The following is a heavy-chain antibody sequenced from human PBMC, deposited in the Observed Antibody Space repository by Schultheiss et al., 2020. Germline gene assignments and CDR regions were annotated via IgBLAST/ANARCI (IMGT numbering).Heavy chain of an antibody. J-gene: IGHJ4*02. D-gene: IGHD3-3*01. V-gene: IGHV3-23*01. Sequence: GGSLRLSCAASGFTFSSYAMHWVRQAPGKGLEWVSAISGSGGSTYYADSVKGRFTISRDNSKNTLYLQMNSLRAEDTAVYYCARYDFWSGYYFYWGQGTKVTVPS. CDR1: GFTFSSYA. CDR2: ISGSGGST. CDR3: ARYDFWSGYYFY.